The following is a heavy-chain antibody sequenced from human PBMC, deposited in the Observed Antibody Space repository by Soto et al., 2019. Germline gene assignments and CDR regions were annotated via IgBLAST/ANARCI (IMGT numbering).Heavy chain of an antibody. Sequence: GGSLRLSCAASGFTFSTYWMHWIRQVPGKGLEWVSRINSDASHTYYADSVKGRFTISRDNSKSTVYLELNNLSAEDTAVYHCAKNQGVELVPLATVDWFDPWGQGSVVTVSS. CDR2: INSDASHT. CDR3: AKNQGVELVPLATVDWFDP. CDR1: GFTFSTYW. J-gene: IGHJ5*02. D-gene: IGHD1-26*01. V-gene: IGHV3-74*01.